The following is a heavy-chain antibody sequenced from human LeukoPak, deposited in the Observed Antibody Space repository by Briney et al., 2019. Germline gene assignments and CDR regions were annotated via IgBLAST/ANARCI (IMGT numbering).Heavy chain of an antibody. CDR2: ISHSGST. V-gene: IGHV4-34*01. D-gene: IGHD2-15*01. Sequence: SETLSLTCAVYGGSFSGYYWSWIRQPPGKGLEWIGEISHSGSTNYNPSLKSRVTISVVTSKNQFSLKLSSVTAADTAVYYCARGGSRIVVVVAARKPHYFDYWGQGTLVTVSS. J-gene: IGHJ4*02. CDR3: ARGGSRIVVVVAARKPHYFDY. CDR1: GGSFSGYY.